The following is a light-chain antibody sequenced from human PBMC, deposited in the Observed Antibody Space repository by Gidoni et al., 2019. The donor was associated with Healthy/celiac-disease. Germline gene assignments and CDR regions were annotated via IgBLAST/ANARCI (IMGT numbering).Light chain of an antibody. CDR2: CAS. Sequence: EIVLTQSPVTLSLSPGERATLSCRASQSVSSSYLAWYQQKPGQAPRPLIYCASSRATGIPDWFIGSASGTDFTLTISILDPEDFAVYYCQQYGSSPRFGQGTRLEIK. CDR3: QQYGSSPR. J-gene: IGKJ5*01. CDR1: QSVSSSY. V-gene: IGKV3-20*01.